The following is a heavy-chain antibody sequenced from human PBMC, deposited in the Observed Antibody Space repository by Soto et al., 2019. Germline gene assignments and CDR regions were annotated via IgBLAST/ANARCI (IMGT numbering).Heavy chain of an antibody. Sequence: PGGYLRLSCAAYGYIFSRYTLKWVRQAPGRGLEWVSSISSSGTYIYYADSVKGRFTISRDNAKNSLYLQMNSLRAEDTAVYYCAREKDVGLFALGYYYYGTDVWGQGTMVSGS. CDR2: ISSSGTYI. V-gene: IGHV3-21*01. D-gene: IGHD2-15*01. CDR1: GYIFSRYT. CDR3: AREKDVGLFALGYYYYGTDV. J-gene: IGHJ6*02.